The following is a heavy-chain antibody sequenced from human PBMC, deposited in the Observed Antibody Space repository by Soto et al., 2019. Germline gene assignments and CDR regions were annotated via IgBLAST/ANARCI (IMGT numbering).Heavy chain of an antibody. V-gene: IGHV1-3*01. CDR2: INAGNGNT. CDR3: ARGLRGYSGYDPLFDP. D-gene: IGHD5-12*01. CDR1: GYTFTSYA. J-gene: IGHJ5*02. Sequence: GASVKVSCKASGYTFTSYAMHCVRQAPGQRLEWMGWINAGNGNTKYSQKFQGRVTITRDTSASTAYMELSSLRSEDTAVYYCARGLRGYSGYDPLFDPWGQGTLVNVSS.